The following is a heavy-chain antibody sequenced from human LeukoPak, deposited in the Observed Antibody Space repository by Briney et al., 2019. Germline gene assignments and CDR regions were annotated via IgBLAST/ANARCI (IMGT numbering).Heavy chain of an antibody. D-gene: IGHD1-14*01. V-gene: IGHV3-23*01. Sequence: GGSLRHSCAASGFTFSSYAMSWVRQAPGKGLEWVSAISGSGGSTYYADSVKGRFTISRDNSKNTLYLQMNSLRAEDTAAYYCARNHLSGFDYWGQGTLVTVSS. CDR3: ARNHLSGFDY. CDR2: ISGSGGST. J-gene: IGHJ4*02. CDR1: GFTFSSYA.